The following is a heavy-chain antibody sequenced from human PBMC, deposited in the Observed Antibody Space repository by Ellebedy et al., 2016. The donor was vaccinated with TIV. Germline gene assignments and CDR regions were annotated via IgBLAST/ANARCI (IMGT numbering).Heavy chain of an antibody. V-gene: IGHV1-3*01. CDR1: GYTVDRNS. D-gene: IGHD7-27*01. CDR2: IPVGNRNT. CDR3: ATGSGL. Sequence: AASVKVSCKASGYTVDRNSMHWVRQALGLGLEWMGWIPVGNRNTQYSQKFQGRVTITRDTSASTAYMELSSLRSEDTAVYYCATGSGLWGQGTLVTVSS. J-gene: IGHJ4*02.